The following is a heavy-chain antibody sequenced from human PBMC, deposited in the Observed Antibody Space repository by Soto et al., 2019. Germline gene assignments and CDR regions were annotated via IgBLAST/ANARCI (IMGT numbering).Heavy chain of an antibody. CDR1: GFTFSSYG. V-gene: IGHV3-33*01. J-gene: IGHJ4*02. CDR2: IWYDGSNK. CDR3: ARDRGIFGVVTGFDY. D-gene: IGHD3-3*01. Sequence: QVQLVESGGGVVQPGRSLRLTCAASGFTFSSYGMHWVRQAPGKGLEWVAVIWYDGSNKYYADSVKGRFTISRDNSKNTLYLQMNSLRAEDTAVYYCARDRGIFGVVTGFDYWGQGTLVTVSS.